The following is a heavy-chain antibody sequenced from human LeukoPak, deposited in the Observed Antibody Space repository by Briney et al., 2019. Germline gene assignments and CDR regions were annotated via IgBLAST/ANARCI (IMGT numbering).Heavy chain of an antibody. Sequence: ASVKVSCKASGYTFSSYGISWVRQAPGQGLEWVGWIRPNNGNTNYAQKFRGRVIMTTDTSTSAAYMELRGLRSDETAVYYCARVDLLNGYYFFDYWGQGTLVTVSS. D-gene: IGHD3-9*01. CDR1: GYTFSSYG. CDR3: ARVDLLNGYYFFDY. CDR2: IRPNNGNT. J-gene: IGHJ4*02. V-gene: IGHV1-18*01.